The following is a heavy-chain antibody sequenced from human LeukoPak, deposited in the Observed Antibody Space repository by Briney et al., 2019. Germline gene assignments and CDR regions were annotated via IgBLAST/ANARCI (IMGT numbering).Heavy chain of an antibody. CDR3: ARTRIATAGRGLFDY. J-gene: IGHJ4*02. D-gene: IGHD6-13*01. CDR1: GYTFTGYY. V-gene: IGHV1-46*01. Sequence: ASVTVSCKASGYTFTGYYIHWVRQAPGQGLEWVGVINPNDGTTTYAQRFQGRVTMTRDTSTSTVYMKLSSLRSEDTAVYYCARTRIATAGRGLFDYWGQGTLVTVSS. CDR2: INPNDGTT.